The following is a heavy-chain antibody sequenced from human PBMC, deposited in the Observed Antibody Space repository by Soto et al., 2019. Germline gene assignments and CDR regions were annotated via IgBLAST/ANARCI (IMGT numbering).Heavy chain of an antibody. CDR1: GFTFSSYS. J-gene: IGHJ5*02. Sequence: GGSLRLSCAASGFTFSSYSMNWVRQAPGKGLEWVTSISSSSSYIYYADSVKGRFTISRDNAKNSLYLQMNSLRAEDTAVYYCARMITMVRGVIKWEFDWFDPWGQGTLVTVSS. D-gene: IGHD3-10*01. CDR3: ARMITMVRGVIKWEFDWFDP. CDR2: ISSSSSYI. V-gene: IGHV3-21*01.